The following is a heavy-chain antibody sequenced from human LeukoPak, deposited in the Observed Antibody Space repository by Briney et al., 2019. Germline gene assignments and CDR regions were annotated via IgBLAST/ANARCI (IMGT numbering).Heavy chain of an antibody. CDR3: ARESLLDGYNSGVDY. J-gene: IGHJ4*02. D-gene: IGHD5-24*01. Sequence: PGGSLRLSCAASGFTFSDYYMTWIRQAPGRGLEWISYINGSSSDTKYADSVKGRFTISRDNAKNSLYLLMNSLRAEDTAVYYCARESLLDGYNSGVDYWGQGTLVTVSS. V-gene: IGHV3-11*06. CDR1: GFTFSDYY. CDR2: INGSSSDT.